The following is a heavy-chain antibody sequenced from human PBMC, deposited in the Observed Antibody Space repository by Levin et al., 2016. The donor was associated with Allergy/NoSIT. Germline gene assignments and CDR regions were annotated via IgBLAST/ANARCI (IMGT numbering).Heavy chain of an antibody. D-gene: IGHD5-18*01. Sequence: ASVKVSCKASGYTFTSYGISWVRQAPGQGLEWMGWISAYNGNTNYAQKLQGRVTMTTDTSTSTAYMELRSLRSDDTAVYYCATTDVDTAMVPFDYWGQGTLVTVSS. CDR2: ISAYNGNT. J-gene: IGHJ4*02. CDR1: GYTFTSYG. V-gene: IGHV1-18*04. CDR3: ATTDVDTAMVPFDY.